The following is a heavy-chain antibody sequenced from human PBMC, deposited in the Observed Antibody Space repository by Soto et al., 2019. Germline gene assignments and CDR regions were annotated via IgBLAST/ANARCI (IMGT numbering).Heavy chain of an antibody. CDR1: GGTFSSYA. D-gene: IGHD3-3*01. Sequence: ASVKVSCKASGGTFSSYAISWVRQAPGQGLEWMGGIIPIFGTANYAQKFQGRVTITADESTSTAYMELSSLRSEDTAVYYCAIAPGDFGRDYYYYGMDVWGQGTTVTVSS. V-gene: IGHV1-69*13. CDR3: AIAPGDFGRDYYYYGMDV. CDR2: IIPIFGTA. J-gene: IGHJ6*02.